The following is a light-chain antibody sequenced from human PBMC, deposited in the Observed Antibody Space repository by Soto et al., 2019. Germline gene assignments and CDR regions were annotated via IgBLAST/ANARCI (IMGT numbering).Light chain of an antibody. J-gene: IGKJ4*01. CDR1: QIILNSSNNKIH. Sequence: DIVMTQSPESLAVSLGERATINCKSSQIILNSSNNKIHLAWYQPKRGQPPKLLIYRASTRDSGVPDRFSGSGSDTDFTLTISSLQHEDVATYYCQQYFSALLTFGGGPRVEI. V-gene: IGKV4-1*01. CDR2: RAS. CDR3: QQYFSALLT.